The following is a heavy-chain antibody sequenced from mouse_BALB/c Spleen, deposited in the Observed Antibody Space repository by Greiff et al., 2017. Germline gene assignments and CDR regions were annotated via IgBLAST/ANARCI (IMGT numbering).Heavy chain of an antibody. J-gene: IGHJ1*01. Sequence: QVQLQQSGPGLVQPSQSLSITCTVSGFSLTSYGVHWVRQSPGKGLEWLGVIWSGGSTDYNAAFISRLSISKDNSKSQVFFKMNSLQANDTAIYYCATLTTVVADWYFDVGGAGTTVTVSS. D-gene: IGHD1-1*01. CDR1: GFSLTSYG. V-gene: IGHV2-2*02. CDR2: IWSGGST. CDR3: ATLTTVVADWYFDV.